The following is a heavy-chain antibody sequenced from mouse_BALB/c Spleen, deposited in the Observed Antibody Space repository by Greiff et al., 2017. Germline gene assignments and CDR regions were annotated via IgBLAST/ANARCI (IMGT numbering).Heavy chain of an antibody. Sequence: EVKLMESGGGLVQPGGSLKLSCAASGFTFSSYTMSWVRQTPEKRLEWVAYISNGGGSTYYPDTVKGRFTISRDNAKNTLYLQMSSLKSEDTAMYYCARQGSSYNYAMDYWGQGTSVTVSS. V-gene: IGHV5-12-2*01. CDR3: ARQGSSYNYAMDY. J-gene: IGHJ4*01. CDR2: ISNGGGST. D-gene: IGHD1-1*01. CDR1: GFTFSSYT.